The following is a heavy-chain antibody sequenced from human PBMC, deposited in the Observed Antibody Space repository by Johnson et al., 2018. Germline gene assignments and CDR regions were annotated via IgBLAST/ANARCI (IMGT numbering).Heavy chain of an antibody. J-gene: IGHJ1*01. CDR2: ISWDSGNI. CDR1: GFTFGDYV. Sequence: VQLVQSGGGLVQPGRSLRLSCAASGFTFGDYVMHWVRQVPGKGLEWVSGISWDSGNIGYGDSVKGRFTISRDNAKNSLYLQMNSLRAEDTALYYCAKDEGGSNAGYFQHWGQGTLVIVSS. V-gene: IGHV3-9*01. CDR3: AKDEGGSNAGYFQH. D-gene: IGHD2-8*01.